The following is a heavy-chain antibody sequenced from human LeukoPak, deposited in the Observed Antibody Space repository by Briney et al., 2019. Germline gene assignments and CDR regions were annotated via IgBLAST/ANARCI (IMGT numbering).Heavy chain of an antibody. Sequence: VASVKVSCKTSGYSITNYYMHWVRQAPGQGLEWMGIINPSGGSTNYAQKSQGRVTMTRDTSTSTVYMELSSLRSEDTAVYYCARSTAQLVRLWFDYWGQGTLVTVSS. D-gene: IGHD6-13*01. J-gene: IGHJ4*02. CDR1: GYSITNYY. V-gene: IGHV1-46*01. CDR3: ARSTAQLVRLWFDY. CDR2: INPSGGST.